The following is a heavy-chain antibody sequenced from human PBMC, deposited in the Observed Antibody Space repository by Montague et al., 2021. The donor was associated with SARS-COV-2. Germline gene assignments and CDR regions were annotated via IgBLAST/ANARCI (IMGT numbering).Heavy chain of an antibody. V-gene: IGHV4-31*03. Sequence: TLSLTRTVSGGSISNGGYYCSWIRQHPGKGLEWIGYMHDSGSXYYNPSLTSRVTMSLDTSKNQFSLKLSSVTAADTAVYYCARGDGVVVAAPYIWGQGTMVTVSS. CDR3: ARGDGVVVAAPYI. D-gene: IGHD2-15*01. CDR2: MHDSGSX. J-gene: IGHJ3*02. CDR1: GGSISNGGYY.